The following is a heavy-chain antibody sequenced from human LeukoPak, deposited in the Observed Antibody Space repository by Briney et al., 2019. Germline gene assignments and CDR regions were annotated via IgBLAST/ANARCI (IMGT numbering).Heavy chain of an antibody. CDR2: INHSGST. CDR3: ARGLTSMPPGGY. CDR1: GGSFSDYY. J-gene: IGHJ4*02. Sequence: SETLSLTCAVYGGSFSDYYWSWIRQPPGEGLEWIGEINHSGSTNYNPSLKSRVTILVDTSKNQFSLKLSFVTAADTAVYYCARGLTSMPPGGYWGQGTLVTVSS. D-gene: IGHD2/OR15-2a*01. V-gene: IGHV4-34*01.